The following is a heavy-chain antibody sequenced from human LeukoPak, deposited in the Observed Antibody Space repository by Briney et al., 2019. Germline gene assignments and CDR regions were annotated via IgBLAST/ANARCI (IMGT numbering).Heavy chain of an antibody. CDR3: ARDVHYYDSSGYYREYFQH. V-gene: IGHV1-18*01. D-gene: IGHD3-22*01. J-gene: IGHJ1*01. CDR1: GYTFTSYG. CDR2: ISAYNGNT. Sequence: ASVKVSCKASGYTFTSYGISWVRQAPGQGLEWMGWISAYNGNTNYAQKLQGRVTMTTDTSTSTAYMELRSLRSDGTAVYYCARDVHYYDSSGYYREYFQHWGQGTLVTVSS.